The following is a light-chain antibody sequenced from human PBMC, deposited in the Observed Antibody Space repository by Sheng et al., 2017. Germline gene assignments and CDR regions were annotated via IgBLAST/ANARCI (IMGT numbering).Light chain of an antibody. CDR3: ASYTGSSTLV. Sequence: QSGLTQPPSVSGSPGQSITISCTGTSDDVGRYDYVSWYQQQPGEAPRLLIYDVTKRPSGISSRFSASKSASTASLTISGLQAEDECDYYCASYTGSSTLVFGGGTKLIVL. V-gene: IGLV2-14*03. J-gene: IGLJ2*01. CDR2: DVT. CDR1: SDDVGRYDY.